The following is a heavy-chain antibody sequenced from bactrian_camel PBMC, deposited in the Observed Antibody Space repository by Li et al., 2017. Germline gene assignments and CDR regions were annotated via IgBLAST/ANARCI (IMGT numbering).Heavy chain of an antibody. Sequence: HVQLVESGGGSVQAGGSLRLSCVASVDHYNRRCMGWFRQAPGKEREGVAISDRDGTTGYADSVKGRFTISRDNTKNTLYLQMNSLKPEDTAMYYCAADFVNLQLARHYSHWGQGTQVTVS. D-gene: IGHD4*01. CDR2: SDRDGTT. CDR1: VDHYNRRC. J-gene: IGHJ4*01. CDR3: AADFVNLQLARHYSH. V-gene: IGHV3S53*01.